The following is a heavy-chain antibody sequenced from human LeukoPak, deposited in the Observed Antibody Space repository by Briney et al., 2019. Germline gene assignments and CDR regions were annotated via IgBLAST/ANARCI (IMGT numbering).Heavy chain of an antibody. D-gene: IGHD2-15*01. CDR2: IYLGDSDS. Sequence: GESLKISCKGSGYSFSSYWIAWVRQMPGKGLEWMGIIYLGDSDSRYSPSFQGQVTVSADKSISTAYLQWSSLKASDTAIYYCARQGCIGGGCYGNFDYWDQGTLVTVSS. V-gene: IGHV5-51*01. CDR1: GYSFSSYW. J-gene: IGHJ4*02. CDR3: ARQGCIGGGCYGNFDY.